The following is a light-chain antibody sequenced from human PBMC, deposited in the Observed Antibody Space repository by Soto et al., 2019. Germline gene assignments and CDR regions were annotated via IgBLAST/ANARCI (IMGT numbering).Light chain of an antibody. CDR3: LQTYNTPIT. Sequence: DIQMTQSPSSLSASVGDRVTITCRAGHTISNYLSWYQQRPGRAPKLLIYAASTLQSGVPSRFSGSESGTEFTLTITSVQPEECATYYCLQTYNTPITFGQGTRLEIK. CDR1: HTISNY. J-gene: IGKJ5*01. CDR2: AAS. V-gene: IGKV1-39*01.